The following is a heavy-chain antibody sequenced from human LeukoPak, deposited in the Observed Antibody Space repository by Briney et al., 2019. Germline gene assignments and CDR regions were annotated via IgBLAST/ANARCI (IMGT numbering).Heavy chain of an antibody. CDR3: ARALGYSSSWGNWFDP. CDR2: ISAYNGNT. Sequence: ASVKVSCKASGYTFTSYGISWVRQAPGQGLEWMGWISAYNGNTNYAQKLQGRVTMTTDTSTSTAYMELRSLRSDDTAVYYCARALGYSSSWGNWFDPWGQGTLVTVSS. CDR1: GYTFTSYG. D-gene: IGHD6-13*01. V-gene: IGHV1-18*01. J-gene: IGHJ5*02.